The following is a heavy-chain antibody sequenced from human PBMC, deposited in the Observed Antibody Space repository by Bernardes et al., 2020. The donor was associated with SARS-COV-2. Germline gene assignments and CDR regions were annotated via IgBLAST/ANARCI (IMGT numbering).Heavy chain of an antibody. CDR1: GFSVNTSGVS. CDR2: IYWDDDK. J-gene: IGHJ3*01. CDR3: AHTPCRGRGFASDYCGIFDV. V-gene: IGHV2-5*02. D-gene: IGHD2-21*01. Sequence: SGPTLVKPTQTLTLTCTLSGFSVNTSGVSVGWIRQPPGRAPEWLALIYWDDDKRYSPPLRKRLTITTDTSKNQVVLTMTNMDPVDTGTYFCAHTPCRGRGFASDYCGIFDVWGQGTMVTVSS.